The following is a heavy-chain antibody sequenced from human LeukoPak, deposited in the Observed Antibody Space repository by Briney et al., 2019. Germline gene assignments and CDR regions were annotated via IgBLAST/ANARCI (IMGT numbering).Heavy chain of an antibody. Sequence: GASVKVSCKASGGTFSTYAISWVRQAPGDRLEWMGGIIPIFGTANYAQTFQGRVTITADKSTSTAYMELSSLRSEDTAVYYCARAPFRSCSSTSCYFDYWGQGTLVTVSS. CDR3: ARAPFRSCSSTSCYFDY. V-gene: IGHV1-69*06. D-gene: IGHD2-2*01. CDR1: GGTFSTYA. CDR2: IIPIFGTA. J-gene: IGHJ4*02.